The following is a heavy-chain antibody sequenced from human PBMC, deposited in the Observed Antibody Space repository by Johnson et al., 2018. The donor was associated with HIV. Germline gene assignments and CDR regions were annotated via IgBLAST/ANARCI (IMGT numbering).Heavy chain of an antibody. J-gene: IGHJ3*02. Sequence: VLLVESGGGLVKPGGSLRLSCAASGFTFDDYGMRWVSQAPGKGLEWVSVINWNGGSTCYANSVKGRFTISRDNSKNTLYLQMGSLRAEDMAVYYCARDGKGGSNTWYSAFDIWGQGTMVTVSS. CDR1: GFTFDDYG. CDR2: INWNGGST. V-gene: IGHV3-64*01. D-gene: IGHD6-13*01. CDR3: ARDGKGGSNTWYSAFDI.